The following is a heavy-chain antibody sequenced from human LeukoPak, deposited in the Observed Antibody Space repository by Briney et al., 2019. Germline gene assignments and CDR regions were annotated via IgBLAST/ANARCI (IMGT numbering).Heavy chain of an antibody. Sequence: SETLSLTCTVSGGSISSSNYFWGWIRQPPGKGLEWIGEINHSGSTNYNPSLKSRVTMSVDTSKNQFSLKLSSVTAADTAVYYCARDRGDYYYYYMDVWGKGTTVTISS. CDR1: GGSISSSNYF. J-gene: IGHJ6*03. CDR2: INHSGST. CDR3: ARDRGDYYYYYMDV. V-gene: IGHV4-39*07.